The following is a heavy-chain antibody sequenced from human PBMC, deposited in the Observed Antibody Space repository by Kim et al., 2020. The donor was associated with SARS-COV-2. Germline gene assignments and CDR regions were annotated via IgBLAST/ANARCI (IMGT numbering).Heavy chain of an antibody. D-gene: IGHD5-18*01. CDR3: AQTWIQLWSGWFDP. Sequence: NPTLKSRVTIAVDTSKNQFSLKLSSVTAADTAVYYCAQTWIQLWSGWFDPWGQGTLVTVSS. J-gene: IGHJ5*02. V-gene: IGHV4-59*01.